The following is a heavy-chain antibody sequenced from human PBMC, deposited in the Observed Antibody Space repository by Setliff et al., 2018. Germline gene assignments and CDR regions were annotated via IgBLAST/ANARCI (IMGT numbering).Heavy chain of an antibody. CDR1: GGSISSSSYF. V-gene: IGHV4-61*05. J-gene: IGHJ4*02. D-gene: IGHD2-21*01. CDR3: ARHSRTWPVDF. CDR2: ISSGGGT. Sequence: SETLSLTCTVSGGSISSSSYFWSWVRRPPGKGLEWIGFISSGGGTIYSPSLKSRVTISVDTSRNQFSLRLSSVTAADTAVYYCARHSRTWPVDFWGQGTLVTVSS.